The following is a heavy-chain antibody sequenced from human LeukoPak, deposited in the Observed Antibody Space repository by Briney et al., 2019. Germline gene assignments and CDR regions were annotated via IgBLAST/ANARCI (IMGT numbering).Heavy chain of an antibody. CDR3: AMAYCGGDCYSRFSYYWFDP. D-gene: IGHD2-21*02. V-gene: IGHV4-34*01. CDR1: GGSFSGYY. Sequence: SETLSLTCAVYGGSFSGYYWSWIRQPPGKGLEWIGEINHSGSTNYSPSLKSRVTISVDTSKNQFSLKLSSVTAADTAVYYCAMAYCGGDCYSRFSYYWFDPWGQGTLVTVSS. J-gene: IGHJ5*02. CDR2: INHSGST.